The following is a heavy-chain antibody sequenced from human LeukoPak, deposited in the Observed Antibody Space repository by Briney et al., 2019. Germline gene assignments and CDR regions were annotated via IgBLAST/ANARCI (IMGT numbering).Heavy chain of an antibody. D-gene: IGHD6-13*01. J-gene: IGHJ4*02. CDR1: GFTFSSYW. Sequence: GSLRLSCAASGFTFSSYWMHWVRQAPGKGLVWVSHINSGGSTTNYADSVKGRFTISRDNAKNTLYLQMNSLRAEDTAVYYCTRGGAAGTFDYWGQGTLVTVSS. CDR3: TRGGAAGTFDY. V-gene: IGHV3-74*01. CDR2: INSGGSTT.